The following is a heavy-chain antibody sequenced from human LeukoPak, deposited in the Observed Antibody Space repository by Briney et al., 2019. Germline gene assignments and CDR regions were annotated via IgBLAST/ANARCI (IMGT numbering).Heavy chain of an antibody. J-gene: IGHJ4*02. D-gene: IGHD3-22*01. CDR3: AKPKIGDGPFDY. V-gene: IGHV3-43*02. CDR1: GFTSADYA. CDR2: ISGDGGST. Sequence: GGSLRLSCAASGFTSADYAMHWLRQAPGKGLEWVSLISGDGGSTYYADSVKGRFTISRDNSKNSLYLQMNSLRTDDTALYYCAKPKIGDGPFDYWGQGTLVTVSS.